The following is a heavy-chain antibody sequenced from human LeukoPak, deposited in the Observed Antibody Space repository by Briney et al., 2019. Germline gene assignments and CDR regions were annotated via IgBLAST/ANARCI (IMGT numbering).Heavy chain of an antibody. V-gene: IGHV3-30*02. CDR1: AFRFSSYG. CDR3: AKDHGAYSPPDY. J-gene: IGHJ4*02. Sequence: GGSLRLSCAASAFRFSSYGMHWVRQAPGKGPEWVAFIRYDGSNKYYADSVKGRFTISRDNSKNTLYLQMNSLRAEDTAVYYCAKDHGAYSPPDYWGQGTLVTVSS. D-gene: IGHD3-16*01. CDR2: IRYDGSNK.